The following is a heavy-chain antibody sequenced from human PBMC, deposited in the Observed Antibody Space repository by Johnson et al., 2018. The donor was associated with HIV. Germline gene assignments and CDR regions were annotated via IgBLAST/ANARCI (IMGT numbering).Heavy chain of an antibody. Sequence: QVQLVESGGGVVQPGRSLRLSCAASGFTFSSYGMHWVRQAPGKGLEWVAVIWYDGSNKYYADSVKGRFTISRDNSKNTLYLQMNSLRAEDTAVYYCAKDRGAARAFDAFDIWGEGTMGTVSS. D-gene: IGHD6-6*01. CDR2: IWYDGSNK. CDR1: GFTFSSYG. V-gene: IGHV3-33*06. J-gene: IGHJ3*02. CDR3: AKDRGAARAFDAFDI.